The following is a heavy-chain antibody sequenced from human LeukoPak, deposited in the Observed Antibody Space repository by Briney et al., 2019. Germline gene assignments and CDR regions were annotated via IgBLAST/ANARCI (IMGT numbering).Heavy chain of an antibody. V-gene: IGHV3-23*01. CDR3: AKKALPGYSYGYFDY. J-gene: IGHJ4*02. CDR2: ISGSGGST. Sequence: GGSLRLSFAAPGFTFSSYAMSWVRQAPGKGREWVSAISGSGGSTYYADSVKGRFTISRDNSKNTLYLQMNSLRAEDTAVYYCAKKALPGYSYGYFDYWGQGTLVTVSS. D-gene: IGHD5-18*01. CDR1: GFTFSSYA.